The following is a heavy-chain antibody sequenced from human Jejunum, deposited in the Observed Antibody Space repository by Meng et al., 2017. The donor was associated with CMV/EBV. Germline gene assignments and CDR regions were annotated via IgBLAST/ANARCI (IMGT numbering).Heavy chain of an antibody. CDR3: AKGTGVDY. D-gene: IGHD1-14*01. J-gene: IGHJ4*02. Sequence: SVAASGFRFSNYVMSWVRQAPGKGPGWVSTISGSGGDIFYADSVKGRFTISRDNSKNTLFLQMHSLRAEDTAVYYCAKGTGVDYWGQGTLVTVSS. CDR1: GFRFSNYV. CDR2: ISGSGGDI. V-gene: IGHV3-23*01.